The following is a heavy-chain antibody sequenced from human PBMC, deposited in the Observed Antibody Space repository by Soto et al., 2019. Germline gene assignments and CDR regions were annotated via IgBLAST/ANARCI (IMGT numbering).Heavy chain of an antibody. CDR1: GYTFTSYG. CDR2: MNPNSGNT. D-gene: IGHD3-3*01. CDR3: ARGRRITIFGVVIIPYYYGMDV. J-gene: IGHJ6*02. Sequence: ASVKVSCKASGYTFTSYGINWVRQATGQGLEWMGWMNPNSGNTGYAQKFQGRVTMTRNTSISTAYMELSSLRSEDTAVYYCARGRRITIFGVVIIPYYYGMDVWGQGTTVTVSS. V-gene: IGHV1-8*01.